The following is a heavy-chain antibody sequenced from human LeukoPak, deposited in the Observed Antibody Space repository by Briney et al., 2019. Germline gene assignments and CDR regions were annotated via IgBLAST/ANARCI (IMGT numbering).Heavy chain of an antibody. CDR1: SFTFKTFA. CDR2: ISGSGDTT. Sequence: GGSLRLSCIVSSFTFKTFAMSWVRQAPGKGLEWVAGISGSGDTTYYAESVKGRFTNSRDNSKNMLYLQMRSLRAEDTAIYYCAKDYSSSFWGQGTLVTVSS. D-gene: IGHD6-19*01. V-gene: IGHV3-23*01. CDR3: AKDYSSSF. J-gene: IGHJ4*02.